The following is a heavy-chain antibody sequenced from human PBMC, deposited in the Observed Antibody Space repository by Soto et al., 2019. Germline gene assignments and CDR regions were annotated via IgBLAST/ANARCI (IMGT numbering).Heavy chain of an antibody. CDR1: GGTFSSYS. CDR2: IIPIFGTA. J-gene: IGHJ6*02. Sequence: SVKVSCKASGGTFSSYSISWVRQAPGQGLEWMGGIIPIFGTANYAQKFQGRVTITADESTSTAYMELSSLRSEDTAVYYCAGDQFSGGKXTAAGTALIVYYYGMDVWGQGTTVTVSS. D-gene: IGHD6-13*01. V-gene: IGHV1-69*13. CDR3: AGDQFSGGKXTAAGTALIVYYYGMDV.